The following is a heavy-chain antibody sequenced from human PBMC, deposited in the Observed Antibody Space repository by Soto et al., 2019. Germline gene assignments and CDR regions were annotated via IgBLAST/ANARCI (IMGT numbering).Heavy chain of an antibody. CDR1: VVSISRSNW. Sequence: LXLTCAVSVVSISRSNWWSWVRQPPGKGLEWIGEIYHSGSTNYNPSLKSRVTISVDKSKNQFSLKLSSVTAADTAVYYCARGAIPYYYYGMDVWGQGTTVTVS. CDR3: ARGAIPYYYYGMDV. CDR2: IYHSGST. V-gene: IGHV4-4*02. J-gene: IGHJ6*02. D-gene: IGHD2-21*01.